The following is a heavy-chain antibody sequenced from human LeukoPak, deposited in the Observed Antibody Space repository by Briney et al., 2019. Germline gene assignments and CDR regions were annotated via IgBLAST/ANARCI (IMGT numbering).Heavy chain of an antibody. CDR3: ARDRRWGGYDSSGQFDY. J-gene: IGHJ4*02. Sequence: PSETLSLTCTVSGGSISSYYWSWIRQLPGKGLEWIGYIYYSGSTNYNPSLKSRVTISVDTSTNQFSLKLSSVTAADTAVYYCARDRRWGGYDSSGQFDYWGQGTLVTVSS. CDR2: IYYSGST. CDR1: GGSISSYY. D-gene: IGHD3-22*01. V-gene: IGHV4-59*01.